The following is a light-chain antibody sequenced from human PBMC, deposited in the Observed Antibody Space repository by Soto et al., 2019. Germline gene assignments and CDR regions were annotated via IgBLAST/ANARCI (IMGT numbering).Light chain of an antibody. CDR2: LNSDGSH. CDR3: QTWGTGILV. J-gene: IGLJ2*01. Sequence: QSVLTQSPSASASLGASVKLTCTLSSGHSSYAIAWHQQQPEKGPRHLMKLNSDGSHRKGDGIPDRFSGSSSGAERYITISSLQSEDEADYYCQTWGTGILVFGGGTKLTVL. V-gene: IGLV4-69*01. CDR1: SGHSSYA.